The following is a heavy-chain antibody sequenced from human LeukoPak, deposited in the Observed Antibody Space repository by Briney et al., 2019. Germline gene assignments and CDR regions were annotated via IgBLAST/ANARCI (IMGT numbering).Heavy chain of an antibody. J-gene: IGHJ4*02. Sequence: GGSLRLSCAASGFTFSSYGMHWVRQAPGKGLEWVAFIRYDGSNKYYADSVKGRFTISRDNAKNSLSLQMNSLRAEDTAVYYCARDDYGDYPFDYWGQGTLVTVSS. D-gene: IGHD4-17*01. CDR2: IRYDGSNK. V-gene: IGHV3-30*02. CDR3: ARDDYGDYPFDY. CDR1: GFTFSSYG.